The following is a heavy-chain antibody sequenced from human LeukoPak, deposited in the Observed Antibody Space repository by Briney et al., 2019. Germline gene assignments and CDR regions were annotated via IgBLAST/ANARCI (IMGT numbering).Heavy chain of an antibody. CDR2: IIPIFGTA. CDR1: GGTFSSYA. V-gene: IGHV1-69*01. D-gene: IGHD1-26*01. CDR3: ARDLSGSYYVNYAFDI. J-gene: IGHJ3*02. Sequence: ASVKVSCKASGGTFSSYAISWVRQAPGQGLEWMGGIIPIFGTANYAQKFQGRVTITADESTSTAYMELSSLRSEDTAVYYCARDLSGSYYVNYAFDIWGQGTMVTVSS.